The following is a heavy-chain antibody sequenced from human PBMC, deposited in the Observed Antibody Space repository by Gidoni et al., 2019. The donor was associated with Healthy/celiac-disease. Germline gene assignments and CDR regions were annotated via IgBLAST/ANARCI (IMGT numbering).Heavy chain of an antibody. V-gene: IGHV3-73*01. J-gene: IGHJ4*02. Sequence: EVQLVESVGGLVQPGGSLKLSCAASGFTFSGSAMHWVRQASGKGLEWVGRIRSKANSYATAYAASVKGRFTISRDDSKNTAYLQMNSLKTEDTAVYYCTRRLPQSPGAFDYWGQGTLVTVSS. CDR1: GFTFSGSA. CDR2: IRSKANSYAT. CDR3: TRRLPQSPGAFDY.